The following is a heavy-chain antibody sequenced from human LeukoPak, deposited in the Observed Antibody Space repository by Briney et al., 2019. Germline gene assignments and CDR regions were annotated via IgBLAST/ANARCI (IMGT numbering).Heavy chain of an antibody. CDR2: IKQDGSEK. Sequence: GGSLRLSCAASGFTFSDYWMTWVRQAPGKGPEWLANIKQDGSEKYYVDSVRGRFTISRDNAKNSLFLQMNSLRVEDTAVYYCARRGGSSSRRSPIDYWGQGTLVTVSS. J-gene: IGHJ4*02. CDR3: ARRGGSSSRRSPIDY. D-gene: IGHD6-6*01. CDR1: GFTFSDYW. V-gene: IGHV3-7*01.